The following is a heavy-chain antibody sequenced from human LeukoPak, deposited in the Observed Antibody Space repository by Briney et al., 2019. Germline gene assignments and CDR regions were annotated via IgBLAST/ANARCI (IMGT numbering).Heavy chain of an antibody. J-gene: IGHJ4*02. Sequence: ASVRVSCKASGYTFTSYGISWVRQAPGQGLEWMGWISAYNGNTNYAQKFQGRVTMTRDTSISTAYMELSRLRSDDTAVYYCASGSRLLDYWGQGTLVTVSS. CDR2: ISAYNGNT. CDR1: GYTFTSYG. D-gene: IGHD2-2*03. V-gene: IGHV1-18*01. CDR3: ASGSRLLDY.